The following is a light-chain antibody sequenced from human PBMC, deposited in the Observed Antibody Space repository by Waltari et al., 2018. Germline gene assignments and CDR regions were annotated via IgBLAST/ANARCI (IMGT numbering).Light chain of an antibody. Sequence: DIQMTQSPSSLSESVGDRVTITCRASQGISIYLAWYQQKPGEVPKLLIYAASTLQSGVPSRFSGSGSGTDFTLTISSLQPEDVATYYCQKYNSAPWTFGQGTKVEIK. CDR1: QGISIY. CDR2: AAS. V-gene: IGKV1-27*01. CDR3: QKYNSAPWT. J-gene: IGKJ1*01.